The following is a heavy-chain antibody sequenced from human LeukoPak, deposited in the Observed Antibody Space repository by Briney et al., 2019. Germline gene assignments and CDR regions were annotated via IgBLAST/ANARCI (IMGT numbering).Heavy chain of an antibody. CDR2: ISGSSSHI. V-gene: IGHV3-21*01. CDR3: ARVHAPSSPDQVRPLWFGELLY. CDR1: GFTFSNYN. Sequence: GGSLRLSCAASGFTFSNYNMNWVRQPPGKGLEWVSSISGSSSHISYADSVKGRFTISRDDATNSLFLQMNSLRAEDTAVYYCARVHAPSSPDQVRPLWFGELLYWGQGTLVTVSS. D-gene: IGHD3-10*01. J-gene: IGHJ4*02.